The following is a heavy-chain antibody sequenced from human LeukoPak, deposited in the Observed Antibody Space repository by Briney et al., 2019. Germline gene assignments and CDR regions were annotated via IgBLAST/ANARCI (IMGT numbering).Heavy chain of an antibody. Sequence: ASVKVSCKASGGTFSSYAISWVRQAPGQGLEWMGWINPNSGGTNYAQKFQGRVTMTRDTSISTAHMELSRLRSDDTAVYYCARTVTTSSNWFDPWGQGTLVTVSS. J-gene: IGHJ5*02. V-gene: IGHV1-2*02. D-gene: IGHD4-17*01. CDR1: GGTFSSYA. CDR3: ARTVTTSSNWFDP. CDR2: INPNSGGT.